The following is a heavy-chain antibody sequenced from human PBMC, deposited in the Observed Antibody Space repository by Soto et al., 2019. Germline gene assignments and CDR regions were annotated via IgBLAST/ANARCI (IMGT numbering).Heavy chain of an antibody. CDR1: GFSLSTSGVS. CDR3: AHSPGRLLEWLFDY. V-gene: IGHV2-5*01. J-gene: IGHJ4*02. Sequence: QITLKESGPTLVKPTQTLTLTCTFSGFSLSTSGVSVAWIRQPPGKGLEWLALIYWNGETRYRPSLKSRLTITKDTSRNQVVLTMTNVDPVDTGTYYCAHSPGRLLEWLFDYWGQGTLVAVSS. CDR2: IYWNGET. D-gene: IGHD3-3*01.